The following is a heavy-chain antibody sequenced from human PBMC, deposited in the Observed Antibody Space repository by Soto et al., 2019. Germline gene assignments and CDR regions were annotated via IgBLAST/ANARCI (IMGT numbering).Heavy chain of an antibody. J-gene: IGHJ4*02. V-gene: IGHV1-2*04. CDR2: INPNSGGT. Sequence: ASVKVSCKASGYTFTGYYMHWVRQAPGQGLEWMGWINPNSGGTNYAQKFQGWVTMTRDTSISTAYMELSRLRSDDTAVYYCAREVRASARFLEWLPGYFDYWGQGTLVTVSS. D-gene: IGHD3-3*01. CDR3: AREVRASARFLEWLPGYFDY. CDR1: GYTFTGYY.